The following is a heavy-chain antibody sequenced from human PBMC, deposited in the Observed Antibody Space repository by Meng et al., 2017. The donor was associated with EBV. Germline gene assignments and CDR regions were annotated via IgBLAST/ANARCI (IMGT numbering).Heavy chain of an antibody. V-gene: IGHV1-8*01. CDR2: MNPNSGNT. J-gene: IGHJ5*02. CDR1: GYTFTSYD. CDR3: ARGPYYYDSSGYYYGEFDP. Sequence: QVQLVKSGAEVKKPGASGKVSCKASGYTFTSYDINWVRQATGQGLEWMGWMNPNSGNTGYAQKFQGRVTMTRNTSISTAYMELSSLRSEDTAVYYCARGPYYYDSSGYYYGEFDPWGQGTLVTVSS. D-gene: IGHD3-22*01.